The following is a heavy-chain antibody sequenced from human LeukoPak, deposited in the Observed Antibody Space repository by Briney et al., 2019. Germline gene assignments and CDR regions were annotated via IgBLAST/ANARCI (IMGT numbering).Heavy chain of an antibody. Sequence: PGGSLRLSCAASGFTFSSYGMHWVRQAPGKGLEWVAVIWYDGSNKYYADSVKGRFTISRDNSKNTLYLQMNSLRAEDTAVYYCARGRDTLLWFGELQLSTDYWGQGTLVTVSS. J-gene: IGHJ4*02. CDR3: ARGRDTLLWFGELQLSTDY. D-gene: IGHD3-10*01. V-gene: IGHV3-33*01. CDR2: IWYDGSNK. CDR1: GFTFSSYG.